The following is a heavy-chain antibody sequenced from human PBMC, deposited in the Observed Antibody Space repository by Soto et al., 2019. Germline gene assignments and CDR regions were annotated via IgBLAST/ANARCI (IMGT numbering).Heavy chain of an antibody. CDR1: GATFSSYA. CDR2: IVPTVDTS. D-gene: IGHD1-26*01. V-gene: IGHV1-69*06. Sequence: SVKVSCKTSGATFSSYAITWVRQAPGQGLEWMGGIVPTVDTSTYAQKFQGRVTITADKFTNTVYMELSSLRSEDTAVYYCAREAHSGSSDYWGQGTLVTVS. J-gene: IGHJ4*02. CDR3: AREAHSGSSDY.